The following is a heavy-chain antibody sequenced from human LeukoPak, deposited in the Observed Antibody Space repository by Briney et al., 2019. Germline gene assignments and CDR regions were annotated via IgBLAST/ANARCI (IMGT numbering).Heavy chain of an antibody. Sequence: PSETLSLTCTVSGGSISSYYWSWIRQPPGKGLEWIGYIYYSGSTNYNPSLKSRVTISVDTSKNQFSLKLSSVTAADTAVYYCARSWDLTTYFDYWGQGTLVTVSS. D-gene: IGHD1-26*01. CDR2: IYYSGST. CDR1: GGSISSYY. V-gene: IGHV4-59*01. J-gene: IGHJ4*02. CDR3: ARSWDLTTYFDY.